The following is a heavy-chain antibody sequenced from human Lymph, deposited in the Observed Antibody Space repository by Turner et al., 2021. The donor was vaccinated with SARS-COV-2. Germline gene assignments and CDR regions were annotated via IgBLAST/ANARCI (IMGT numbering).Heavy chain of an antibody. CDR2: IIPILRIA. CDR3: ARVVGGFGELGYYYYYGMDV. CDR1: GGTFSSYA. Sequence: QVQLVQSGAEVKKPGSSVKVSCKASGGTFSSYAISWVRQAPGQGLEWMGGIIPILRIATYAKKSQGRVTITADKSTSTAYMELSSLRSEDTAVFYCARVVGGFGELGYYYYYGMDVWGQGTTVTVSS. V-gene: IGHV1-69*10. J-gene: IGHJ6*02. D-gene: IGHD3-10*01.